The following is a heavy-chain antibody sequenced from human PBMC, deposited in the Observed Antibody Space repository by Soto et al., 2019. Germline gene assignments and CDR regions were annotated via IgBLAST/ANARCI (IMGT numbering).Heavy chain of an antibody. CDR1: GFTFSSYG. CDR2: IWYDGSNK. V-gene: IGHV3-33*01. Sequence: GGSLRLSCAASGFTFSSYGMHWVRQAPGKRLEWVAVIWYDGSNKYYADSVKGRFTISRDNSKNTLYLQMNSLRAEDTAVYYCARDGYCSGGSCYPHYYYYYMDVWGKGTTVTVSS. D-gene: IGHD2-15*01. J-gene: IGHJ6*03. CDR3: ARDGYCSGGSCYPHYYYYYMDV.